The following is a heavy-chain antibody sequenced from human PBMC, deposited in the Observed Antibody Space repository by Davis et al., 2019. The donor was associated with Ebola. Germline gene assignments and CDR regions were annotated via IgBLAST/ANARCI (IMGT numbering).Heavy chain of an antibody. CDR3: VRDPALVVTGGGWFFGL. D-gene: IGHD2-21*02. V-gene: IGHV3-7*03. J-gene: IGHJ2*01. CDR2: IKVDGSLK. Sequence: GGSLRLSCAASGFTFSSYWMGWVRQVPGKGLDWVANIKVDGSLKYYVDSVKGRFTISRDNDKNSLYLEMNSLRAEDTAVYYCVRDPALVVTGGGWFFGLWGRGTLVTVSS. CDR1: GFTFSSYW.